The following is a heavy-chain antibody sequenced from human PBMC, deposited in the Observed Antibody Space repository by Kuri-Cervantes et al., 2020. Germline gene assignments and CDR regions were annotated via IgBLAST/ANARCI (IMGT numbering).Heavy chain of an antibody. CDR1: GFTFSTYA. D-gene: IGHD3-10*01. V-gene: IGHV3-30*18. Sequence: LSLTCAASGFTFSTYAMSWVRQAPGKGLEWVAVISYDGSNKYYADSVKGRFTISRDNSKNTLYLQMNSLRAEDTAVYYCAKDLFYGSGSFGAFDIWGHGTMVTVSS. CDR2: ISYDGSNK. CDR3: AKDLFYGSGSFGAFDI. J-gene: IGHJ3*02.